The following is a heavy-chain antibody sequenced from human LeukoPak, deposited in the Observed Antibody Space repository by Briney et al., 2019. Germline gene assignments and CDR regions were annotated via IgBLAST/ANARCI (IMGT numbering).Heavy chain of an antibody. CDR3: ARDSEQFLSGNYHGSLDY. D-gene: IGHD1-26*01. CDR2: INPSGGST. CDR1: GYTFTNYY. Sequence: ASVKVSCKASGYTFTNYYVHWVRQAPGQGLEWMGLINPSGGSTSYAQKFQGRVTMTRDMSTSTVYMELSSLRSEDTAVYYCARDSEQFLSGNYHGSLDYWGQGTLVTVSS. V-gene: IGHV1-46*01. J-gene: IGHJ4*02.